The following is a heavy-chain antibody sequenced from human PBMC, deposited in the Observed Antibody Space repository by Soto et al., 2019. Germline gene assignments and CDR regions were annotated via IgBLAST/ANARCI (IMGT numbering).Heavy chain of an antibody. CDR1: GFSFSSWP. Sequence: SGGSLRRSCTASGFSFSSWPLHWVRQAPGKGLEWVAVISSDGNNQYYADSVKGRFTVSRDNYKDTMYLQMNSLGGEDTAVYYCARDARYNYRDYWGQGTLVTVSS. J-gene: IGHJ4*02. CDR3: ARDARYNYRDY. D-gene: IGHD5-18*01. CDR2: ISSDGNNQ. V-gene: IGHV3-30-3*01.